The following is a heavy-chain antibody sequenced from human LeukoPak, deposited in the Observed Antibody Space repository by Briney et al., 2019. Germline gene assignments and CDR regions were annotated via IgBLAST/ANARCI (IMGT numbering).Heavy chain of an antibody. Sequence: GASVKVSCKASGYTFTGYYMHWVRQAPGQGLEWMGWINPNSGGTNYAQKFQGRVTMTRDTSISTAYMELSRLRSDDTAVYYCASYGIVGPLDSYFDYWGQGTLVTVSS. CDR2: INPNSGGT. CDR1: GYTFTGYY. D-gene: IGHD1-26*01. J-gene: IGHJ4*02. CDR3: ASYGIVGPLDSYFDY. V-gene: IGHV1-2*02.